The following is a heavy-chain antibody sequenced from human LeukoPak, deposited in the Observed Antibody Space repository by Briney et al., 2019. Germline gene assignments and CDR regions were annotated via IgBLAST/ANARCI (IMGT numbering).Heavy chain of an antibody. D-gene: IGHD1-26*01. CDR2: TYTGGST. Sequence: SETLSFTCTVSGGSISSYYWNWIRQPAGKGLEYIGRTYTGGSTNYNPSLKSRVTKSVDTSKNQFSLKLSSVTAADTAVYYCVGGTYYGGDSWGQGTLVTVSS. J-gene: IGHJ4*02. CDR1: GGSISSYY. V-gene: IGHV4-4*07. CDR3: VGGTYYGGDS.